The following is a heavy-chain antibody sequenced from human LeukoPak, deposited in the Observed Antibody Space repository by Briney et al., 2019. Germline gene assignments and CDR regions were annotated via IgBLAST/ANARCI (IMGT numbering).Heavy chain of an antibody. V-gene: IGHV6-1*01. Sequence: SQTLSLTCAISGDSVSSNSAAWNWIRQSPSRGLEWLGRTYYRSKWYNDYAVSVKSRITINPDTSKNQFSLQPNSVTPEDTAVYYCARGQWLRLKGYYYYMDVWGKGTTVTVSS. J-gene: IGHJ6*03. D-gene: IGHD5-12*01. CDR3: ARGQWLRLKGYYYYMDV. CDR1: GDSVSSNSAA. CDR2: TYYRSKWYN.